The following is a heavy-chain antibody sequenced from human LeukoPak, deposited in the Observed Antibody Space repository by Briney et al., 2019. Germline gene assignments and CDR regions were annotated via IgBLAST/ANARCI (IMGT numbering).Heavy chain of an antibody. J-gene: IGHJ4*02. CDR2: INYSGST. Sequence: SETLSXTXXVSGXXISTYYWGWIRQPPGKGLEWIGYINYSGSTNYKPSLKSRVTISVDTSKNQFSLKLSSVTAADTAVYYCARGMVLPEYWGQGTLVTVSS. CDR3: ARGMVLPEY. D-gene: IGHD4/OR15-4a*01. CDR1: GXXISTYY. V-gene: IGHV4-59*01.